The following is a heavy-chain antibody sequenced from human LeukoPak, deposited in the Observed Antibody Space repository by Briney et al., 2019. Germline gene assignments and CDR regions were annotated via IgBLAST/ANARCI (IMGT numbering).Heavy chain of an antibody. CDR1: GFTFSSYG. Sequence: GGSLRLSCAASGFTFSSYGMHWVRQAPGKGLEWVAVIWYDGSNKYYADSVKGRFTISRDNSKNTLYLQMNSLRAEDTAVYYCARDGGSYVRYFLDYWGQGTLVTVSS. V-gene: IGHV3-33*01. CDR2: IWYDGSNK. CDR3: ARDGGSYVRYFLDY. J-gene: IGHJ4*02. D-gene: IGHD1-26*01.